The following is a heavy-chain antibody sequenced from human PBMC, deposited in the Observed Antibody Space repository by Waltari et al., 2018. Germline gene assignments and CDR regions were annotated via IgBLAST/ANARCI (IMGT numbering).Heavy chain of an antibody. CDR2: IYDSGST. CDR1: GGSISSYY. Sequence: QVQLQESGPGLVKPSETLSLTCTVSGGSISSYYWSWLRQPPGKGLEWIGYIYDSGSTNYNPSLKSRVTISVDTSKNQFSLKLSSVTAADTAVYYCARKYCSSTSCYTGGGWFDPWGQGTLVTVSS. J-gene: IGHJ5*02. D-gene: IGHD2-2*02. V-gene: IGHV4-59*01. CDR3: ARKYCSSTSCYTGGGWFDP.